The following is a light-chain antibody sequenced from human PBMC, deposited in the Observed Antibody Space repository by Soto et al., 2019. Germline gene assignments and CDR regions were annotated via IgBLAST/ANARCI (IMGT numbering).Light chain of an antibody. CDR1: SSDVGGYNY. CDR3: SSYTSSRTYV. Sequence: QSVLTQPASVSGSPGQSITISCTGTSSDVGGYNYVSWYQHHPGKAPKLMIYEVSNRPSGVSNRFSGSKSGNTASLTISGLQAEGEADYYCSSYTSSRTYVFGTGTKVTVL. J-gene: IGLJ1*01. V-gene: IGLV2-14*01. CDR2: EVS.